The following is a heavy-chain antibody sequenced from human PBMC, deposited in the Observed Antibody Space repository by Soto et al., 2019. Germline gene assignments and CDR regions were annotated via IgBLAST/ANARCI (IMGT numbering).Heavy chain of an antibody. Sequence: EVQLLESGGGLVQPGGSLSLSCAASGFTFSSYAMSWVRQAPGKGLEWVSSIGSGGSTYYADSVKGRSTISRDNSKNKLYLQMISLRADDTAVYYCAKYFYGSGSYYAFDYWGQGTLVTVSS. V-gene: IGHV3-23*01. J-gene: IGHJ4*02. CDR3: AKYFYGSGSYYAFDY. CDR1: GFTFSSYA. CDR2: IGSGGST. D-gene: IGHD3-10*01.